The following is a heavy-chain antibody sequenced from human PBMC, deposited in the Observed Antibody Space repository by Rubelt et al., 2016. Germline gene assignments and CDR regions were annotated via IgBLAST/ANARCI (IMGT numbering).Heavy chain of an antibody. Sequence: GESGGGVVQPGGSLRLSCAASGFTFSSYGMHWVRQAPGKGLEWVAFIRYDGSNKYYADSVKGRFTTSRDNSKNTLYLQMNSLKAEDTAVYYCARTYSSSSPGDYWGQGTLVTVSS. V-gene: IGHV3-30*02. CDR2: IRYDGSNK. J-gene: IGHJ4*02. CDR3: ARTYSSSSPGDY. D-gene: IGHD6-6*01. CDR1: GFTFSSYG.